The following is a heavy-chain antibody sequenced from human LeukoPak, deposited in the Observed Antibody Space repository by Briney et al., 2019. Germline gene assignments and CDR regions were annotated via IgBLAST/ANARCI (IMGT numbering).Heavy chain of an antibody. Sequence: ASVKVSCKASGGTFSSYAISWVRQAPGQGLEWMGGIIPIFGTANYAQKFQGRVTITADESTSTAYMELSSLRSEDTAVYYCASDSRWFGELYWYYYGMDVWGQGTTVTVSS. CDR1: GGTFSSYA. D-gene: IGHD3-10*01. J-gene: IGHJ6*02. V-gene: IGHV1-69*13. CDR3: ASDSRWFGELYWYYYGMDV. CDR2: IIPIFGTA.